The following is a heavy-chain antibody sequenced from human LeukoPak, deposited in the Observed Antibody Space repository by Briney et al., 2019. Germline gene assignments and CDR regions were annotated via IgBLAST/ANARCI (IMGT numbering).Heavy chain of an antibody. V-gene: IGHV3-11*01. Sequence: GGSLRLSCAASGFTFSDYYMSWIRQAPGKGLEWVSYISSSGSTIYYADSVKGRFTISRDNAKNSLYLQMNSLRAEDTAVYYCARAPEYYDILTGRTNRYYFDYWGQGTLVTVSS. CDR1: GFTFSDYY. J-gene: IGHJ4*02. D-gene: IGHD3-9*01. CDR3: ARAPEYYDILTGRTNRYYFDY. CDR2: ISSSGSTI.